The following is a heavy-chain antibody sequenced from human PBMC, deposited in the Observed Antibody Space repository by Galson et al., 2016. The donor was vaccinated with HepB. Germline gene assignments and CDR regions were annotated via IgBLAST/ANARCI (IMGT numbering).Heavy chain of an antibody. CDR1: GFSFNSNT. D-gene: IGHD3-16*01. CDR3: ARAAGGVMGSYYFDY. Sequence: SLRLSCAASGFSFNSNTMHWARQAPGKGLEWVALISSDGSHKYYADSVKGRFTISRDNSKNTLYLQMDSLRAEDTAVFYCARAAGGVMGSYYFDYWGQGTLVTVSS. CDR2: ISSDGSHK. J-gene: IGHJ4*02. V-gene: IGHV3-30*03.